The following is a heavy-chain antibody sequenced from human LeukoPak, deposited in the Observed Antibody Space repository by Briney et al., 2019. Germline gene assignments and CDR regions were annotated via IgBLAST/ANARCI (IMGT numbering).Heavy chain of an antibody. J-gene: IGHJ4*02. V-gene: IGHV4-34*01. CDR3: ARGKIQLWSGGYYFDY. CDR1: GGSFSGYY. CDR2: INHSGST. D-gene: IGHD5-18*01. Sequence: SETLSLTCAVYGGSFSGYYWSWIRQPPGKGLEWIGEINHSGSTNYNPSLKSRVTISVDTSKNQFSLRLSSMTAADTAVYYCARGKIQLWSGGYYFDYWGQGTLVTVSS.